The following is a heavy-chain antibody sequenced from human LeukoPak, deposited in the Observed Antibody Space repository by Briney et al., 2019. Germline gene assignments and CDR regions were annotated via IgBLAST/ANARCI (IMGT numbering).Heavy chain of an antibody. CDR2: IYHSGST. D-gene: IGHD1-14*01. Sequence: SETLSLTCTVSGYSISSGYYWGWIRQPPGKGLEWIGSIYHSGSTYYNPSLKSRVTISVDTSKNQFSLKLSSVTAADTAVYYCARDTGSPEYYFDYWGQGTLVTFSS. V-gene: IGHV4-38-2*02. CDR1: GYSISSGYY. J-gene: IGHJ4*02. CDR3: ARDTGSPEYYFDY.